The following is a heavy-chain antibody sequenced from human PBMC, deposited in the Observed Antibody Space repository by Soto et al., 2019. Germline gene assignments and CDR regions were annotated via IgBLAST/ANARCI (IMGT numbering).Heavy chain of an antibody. V-gene: IGHV4-39*01. J-gene: IGHJ4*02. CDR3: ARLEGLATISYYFDF. CDR1: GDSINSDKYY. CDR2: IYYRGTT. D-gene: IGHD3-9*01. Sequence: QLQLQESGPGLVKPSETLSLTCSVSGDSINSDKYYWGWIRQPPGKGLEWIGRIYYRGTTYYNPSLQPRVTISLDKSKSQFSLKLNSVTAADSAVYFCARLEGLATISYYFDFWGQGALVTVSS.